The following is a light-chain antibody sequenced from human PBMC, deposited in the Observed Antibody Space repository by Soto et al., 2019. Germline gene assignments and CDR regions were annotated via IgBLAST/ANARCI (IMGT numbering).Light chain of an antibody. V-gene: IGKV3-15*01. J-gene: IGKJ4*01. Sequence: VMTQSPASLSVSPGERATLSCRASENIDINLAWYQQRPGQAPRLLIYYASTRATGIPARFSGSGSGTEFTLTISSLQSEDFAVYYCQQFYDWPPPTFGGGTKVEIK. CDR3: QQFYDWPPPT. CDR2: YAS. CDR1: ENIDIN.